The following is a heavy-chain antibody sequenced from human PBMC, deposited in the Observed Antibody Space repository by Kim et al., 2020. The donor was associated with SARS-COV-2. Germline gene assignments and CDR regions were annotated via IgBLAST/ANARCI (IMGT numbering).Heavy chain of an antibody. D-gene: IGHD2-8*01. J-gene: IGHJ1*01. CDR1: GGSISSSSYY. CDR2: IFYSGNT. V-gene: IGHV4-39*01. Sequence: SETLSLTCTVSGGSISSSSYYWGWIRQPPGKGLEWIGSIFYSGNTYYNPSLKSRVTMSVDTSKNQFSLKLGSVTAADTAMYYCASHLNGGILAKYFQHWGQGTLVTVSS. CDR3: ASHLNGGILAKYFQH.